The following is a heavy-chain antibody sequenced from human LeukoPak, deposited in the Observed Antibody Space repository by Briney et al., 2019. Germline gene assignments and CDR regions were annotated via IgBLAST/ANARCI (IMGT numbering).Heavy chain of an antibody. D-gene: IGHD2-8*02. CDR2: ISSSGQTR. CDR3: AKDGSWSCTD. J-gene: IGHJ4*02. CDR1: GFRFSTYE. V-gene: IGHV3-48*03. Sequence: PGGSLRLSCVGSGFRFSTYEMNWVRQAPGKGLEWISYISSSGQTRLYADSVQGRFTVSRDNSKGSLYLQMNSLRADDTAVYYCAKDGSWSCTDWGQGTLVRVSS.